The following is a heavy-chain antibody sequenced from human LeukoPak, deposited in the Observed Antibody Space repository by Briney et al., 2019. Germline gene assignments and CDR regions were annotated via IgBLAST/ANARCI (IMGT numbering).Heavy chain of an antibody. CDR3: AKGGSGSYYVTPWYFDL. CDR1: GFTFSSYG. CDR2: ISYDGSNT. Sequence: GGSLRLSCTASGFTFSSYGMHWVRQAPAKGLERVAVISYDGSNTYYADSVKGRFTISRDNSKNTLYLQMNSLRAEDTAVYYCAKGGSGSYYVTPWYFDLWGRGTLVTVSS. J-gene: IGHJ2*01. D-gene: IGHD3-10*01. V-gene: IGHV3-30*18.